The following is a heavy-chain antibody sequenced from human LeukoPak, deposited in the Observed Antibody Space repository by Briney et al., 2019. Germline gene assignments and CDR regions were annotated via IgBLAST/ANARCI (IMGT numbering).Heavy chain of an antibody. D-gene: IGHD3-22*01. V-gene: IGHV1-46*01. CDR3: VRGRITMIVDY. J-gene: IGHJ4*02. Sequence: ASVKVSCKASGYTFTSYYMHWVRQAPGQGLEWMGIINPSGGSTSYAQKFQGRVTMTRDTSTSTVYMELSSLRSEDTAVYYSVRGRITMIVDYWGQGTLVTVSS. CDR1: GYTFTSYY. CDR2: INPSGGST.